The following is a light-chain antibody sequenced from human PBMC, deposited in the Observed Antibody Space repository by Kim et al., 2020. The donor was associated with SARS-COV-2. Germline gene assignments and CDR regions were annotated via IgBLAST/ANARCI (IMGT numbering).Light chain of an antibody. CDR2: AAS. Sequence: ASVGARVTCSCRASPAASTYLAWDQQKPAKAPKLLIYAASTLQSGVPSRFSGSGSGTHFTLTISSLQAEDVATYYCQQLNSLPLTFGGGTKVDIK. CDR1: PAASTY. V-gene: IGKV1-9*01. J-gene: IGKJ4*01. CDR3: QQLNSLPLT.